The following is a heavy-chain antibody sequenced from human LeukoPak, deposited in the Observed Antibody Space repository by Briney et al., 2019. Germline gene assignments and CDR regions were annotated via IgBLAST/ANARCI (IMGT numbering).Heavy chain of an antibody. Sequence: ASVKVSCKASGYTFTGYYMHWVRQAPGQGLEWMGWINPNSGGTNYAQKFQGRVTMTRDTSISTAYMELSRLRSDDTAVYYCARPQGNTRPHNAFDIWGQGTMVTVSS. D-gene: IGHD2/OR15-2a*01. V-gene: IGHV1-2*02. CDR3: ARPQGNTRPHNAFDI. J-gene: IGHJ3*02. CDR1: GYTFTGYY. CDR2: INPNSGGT.